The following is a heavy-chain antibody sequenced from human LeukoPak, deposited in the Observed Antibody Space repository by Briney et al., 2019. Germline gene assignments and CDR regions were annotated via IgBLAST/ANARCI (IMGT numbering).Heavy chain of an antibody. CDR2: ISSSSSYI. J-gene: IGHJ3*02. V-gene: IGHV3-21*01. CDR1: GFTFSSYS. CDR3: ARGRAHDAFDI. Sequence: GGSLRLSCAASGFTFSSYSMNWVRQAPGKGLEWVPSISSSSSYIYYADSVKGRFTISRDNAKNLLYLQMNSLRAEDTAVYYCARGRAHDAFDIWGQGTMVTVSS.